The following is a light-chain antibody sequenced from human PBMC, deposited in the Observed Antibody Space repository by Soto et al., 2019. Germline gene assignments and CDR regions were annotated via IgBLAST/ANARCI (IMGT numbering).Light chain of an antibody. V-gene: IGLV2-23*02. CDR3: SSYVPCNVLVL. CDR1: SSDVGTYAL. Sequence: QSVLTQPASVSGSPGQSITISCTGTSSDVGTYALVSWFQQHPGRAPKLIIYEVTKRPSGVSDSFSGSKSGDTASLTISGLQSEDDADYYCSSYVPCNVLVLFGGGTKLTVL. CDR2: EVT. J-gene: IGLJ3*02.